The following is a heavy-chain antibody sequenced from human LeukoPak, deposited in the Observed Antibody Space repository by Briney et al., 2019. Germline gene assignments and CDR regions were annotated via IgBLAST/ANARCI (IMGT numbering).Heavy chain of an antibody. D-gene: IGHD1-1*01. CDR2: ISSSSSVL. Sequence: PGGSLRLSCAASGFTFSTYGLHWVRQAPGKGLEWVSYISSSSSVLHYADSVKGRFTISRDNAKKSLYLQMNSLRDEDTAVYYCVRETMYAFDMWGQGTIVTVSS. V-gene: IGHV3-48*02. J-gene: IGHJ3*02. CDR1: GFTFSTYG. CDR3: VRETMYAFDM.